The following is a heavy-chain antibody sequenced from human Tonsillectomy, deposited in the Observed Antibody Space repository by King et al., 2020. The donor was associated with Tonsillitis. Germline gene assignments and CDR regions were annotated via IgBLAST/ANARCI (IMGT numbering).Heavy chain of an antibody. V-gene: IGHV2-70*04. D-gene: IGHD3-10*01. CDR3: ARYYYTSGSSLYFFDS. Sequence: VTLKESGPALVKPTQTLTLTCTFSGFSLNTSGMRVSWIRQPPGKALEWLARVDWDDDKFYSTSLKTRLTISKDTSRNQVVLKMTNMDSVDTATYYCARYYYTSGSSLYFFDSWGQGTLVTVSS. CDR1: GFSLNTSGMR. CDR2: VDWDDDK. J-gene: IGHJ4*02.